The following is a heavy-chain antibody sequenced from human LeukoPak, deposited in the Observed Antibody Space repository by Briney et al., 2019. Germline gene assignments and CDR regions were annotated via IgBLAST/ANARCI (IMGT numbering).Heavy chain of an antibody. J-gene: IGHJ4*02. CDR3: ARDYGEDY. V-gene: IGHV4-59*01. D-gene: IGHD4-17*01. CDR1: GGSISSYY. Sequence: SETLSFTCTVSGGSISSYYWSWIRQPPGKGLEWIGYIYYSGSTNYNPSLKSRVTISVVTSKNQFSLKLSSVTAADTAVYYCARDYGEDYWGQGTLVTVSS. CDR2: IYYSGST.